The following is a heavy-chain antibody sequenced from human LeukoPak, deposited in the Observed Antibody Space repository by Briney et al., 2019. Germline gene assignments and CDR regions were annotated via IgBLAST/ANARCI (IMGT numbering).Heavy chain of an antibody. CDR3: ARPGYCSSTSCYSLDP. Sequence: ASVKVSCKASGYTFTGYYMHWVRQAPGQGLEWMGWINPNSGGTNYAQKFQGRVTMIRDTSISTAYMELSRLRSDDTAVYYCARPGYCSSTSCYSLDPWGQGTLVTVSS. CDR1: GYTFTGYY. D-gene: IGHD2-2*01. V-gene: IGHV1-2*02. J-gene: IGHJ5*02. CDR2: INPNSGGT.